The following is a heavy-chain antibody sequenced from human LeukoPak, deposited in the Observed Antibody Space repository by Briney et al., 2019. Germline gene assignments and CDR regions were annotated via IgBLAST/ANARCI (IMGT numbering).Heavy chain of an antibody. D-gene: IGHD2-8*01. J-gene: IGHJ4*02. Sequence: GGSLRLSCAASGFTFSSYSMTWVRQAPGKGLEWVSSISSSSSYIYYADSVKGRSTISRDNAKNSLYLQMNSLRDEDTAVYHCARDLEGSNAIDYWGQGTLVTVSS. CDR2: ISSSSSYI. CDR3: ARDLEGSNAIDY. V-gene: IGHV3-21*01. CDR1: GFTFSSYS.